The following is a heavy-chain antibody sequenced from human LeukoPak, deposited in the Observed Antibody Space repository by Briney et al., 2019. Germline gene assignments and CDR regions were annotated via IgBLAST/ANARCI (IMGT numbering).Heavy chain of an antibody. Sequence: SETLSLTCTVSGGSISSYYWGWIRQPPGKGLEWIGCIYDSGKTNYNASLKSRVTISVDTSKNLFSLKLTSMTAADTAVYYCARHSHYYDSSGYGIDYWGQGTLVTVSS. J-gene: IGHJ4*02. V-gene: IGHV4-59*08. D-gene: IGHD3-22*01. CDR1: GGSISSYY. CDR3: ARHSHYYDSSGYGIDY. CDR2: IYDSGKT.